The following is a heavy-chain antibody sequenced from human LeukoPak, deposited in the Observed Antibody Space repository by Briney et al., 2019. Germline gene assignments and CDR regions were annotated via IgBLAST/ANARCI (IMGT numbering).Heavy chain of an antibody. D-gene: IGHD3-9*01. V-gene: IGHV3-20*01. Sequence: PGGSLRLSCAASGFTFDDYGMSWVRHAPATGLESVSGINWNGGSTGYADSVKGRFTISRDNAKNSLYLQMNSLRAEDTALYHCARGGLDWLLFDYWGQGTLVIVSS. CDR3: ARGGLDWLLFDY. CDR1: GFTFDDYG. J-gene: IGHJ4*02. CDR2: INWNGGST.